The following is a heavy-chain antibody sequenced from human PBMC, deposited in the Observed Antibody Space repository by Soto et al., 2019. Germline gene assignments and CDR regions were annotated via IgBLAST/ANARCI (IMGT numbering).Heavy chain of an antibody. CDR2: LWYDGSNK. CDR1: GFTFSDYG. J-gene: IGHJ4*02. D-gene: IGHD1-1*01. CDR3: ARDSRKWVEGPDY. Sequence: QVQLVESGGGVVQPGRSLRLSCAASGFTFSDYGMHWVRQAPGKGLEWVAVLWYDGSNKYYADSVKGRFTISRDNSKNTVYLQMNSLRAEDTAVYSCARDSRKWVEGPDYWGQGTLVTVST. V-gene: IGHV3-33*01.